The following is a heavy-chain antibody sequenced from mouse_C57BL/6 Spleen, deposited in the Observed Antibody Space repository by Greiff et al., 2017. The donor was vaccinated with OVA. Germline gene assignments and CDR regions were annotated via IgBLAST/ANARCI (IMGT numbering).Heavy chain of an antibody. V-gene: IGHV5-17*01. CDR1: GFTFSDYG. D-gene: IGHD1-1*01. J-gene: IGHJ2*01. CDR3: ARGITNYYVDY. CDR2: ISSGSSTI. Sequence: EVQGVESGGGLVKPGGSLKLSCAASGFTFSDYGMNWVRQAPEQGLEWVASISSGSSTIYYADTVQGRFTISRDNAKNTLFLQMTSLRSEDTAMYYCARGITNYYVDYWGQGTTLTVSS.